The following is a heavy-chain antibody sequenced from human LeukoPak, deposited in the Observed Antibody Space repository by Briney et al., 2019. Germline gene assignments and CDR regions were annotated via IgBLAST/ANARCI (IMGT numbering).Heavy chain of an antibody. V-gene: IGHV4-61*01. D-gene: IGHD2-21*02. CDR3: ARDHSVTGYWYFDL. J-gene: IGHJ2*01. Sequence: SETLSLTCTVSGGSVSSGSYYWSWIRQPPGKGLEWIGYIYYSGSTNYNPSLKSRVTMSADRSKNQFSLKLSSVTAADTAVYYCARDHSVTGYWYFDLWGRGTLVTVSS. CDR1: GGSVSSGSYY. CDR2: IYYSGST.